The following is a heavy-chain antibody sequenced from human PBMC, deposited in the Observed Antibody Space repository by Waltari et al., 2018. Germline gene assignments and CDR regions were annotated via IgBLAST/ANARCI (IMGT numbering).Heavy chain of an antibody. J-gene: IGHJ3*01. Sequence: QLQLQESGPGLVKPSETLPLTCTVSGGSITSNRHYWGWRRQPPGQGLEWIGTISYTGATYSSPSLKSRVTISRDTSKNQLSLTLGSVTAADTALYYCATYIGASVGTAAFDVWGQGTMVTVSS. CDR3: ATYIGASVGTAAFDV. D-gene: IGHD5-12*01. CDR2: ISYTGAT. V-gene: IGHV4-39*01. CDR1: GGSITSNRHY.